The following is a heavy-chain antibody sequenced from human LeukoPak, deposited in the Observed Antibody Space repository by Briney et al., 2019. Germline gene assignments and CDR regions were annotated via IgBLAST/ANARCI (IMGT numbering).Heavy chain of an antibody. V-gene: IGHV3-30*18. J-gene: IGHJ4*02. D-gene: IGHD6-19*01. CDR3: AKELYSSGSITFDY. Sequence: GGSLRLSCAASGFTFSSYGMHWVRQAPGKGLEWVAVISYDGSNKYYADSVKGRFTISRDNSKNTLYLQMNSLRAEDTAVCYCAKELYSSGSITFDYWGQGTLVTVSS. CDR1: GFTFSSYG. CDR2: ISYDGSNK.